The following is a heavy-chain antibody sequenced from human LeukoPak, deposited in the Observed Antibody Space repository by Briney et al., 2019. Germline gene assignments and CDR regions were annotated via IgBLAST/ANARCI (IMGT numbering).Heavy chain of an antibody. D-gene: IGHD5-18*01. J-gene: IGHJ4*02. CDR3: AKDRGYSYGCFDY. CDR2: IKQDGSEK. CDR1: GFTFSSYW. Sequence: PGGSLRLSCAASGFTFSSYWMSWVRQAPGKGLEWVANIKQDGSEKYYVDSVKGRFTISRDNAKNSLYLQMSSLRAEDTAVYYCAKDRGYSYGCFDYWGQGTLVTVSS. V-gene: IGHV3-7*03.